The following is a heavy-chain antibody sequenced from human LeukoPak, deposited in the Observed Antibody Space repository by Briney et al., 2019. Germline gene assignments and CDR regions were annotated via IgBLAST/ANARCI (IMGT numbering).Heavy chain of an antibody. D-gene: IGHD3-22*01. CDR1: GFTFSSYG. Sequence: PGGSLRLSCAASGFTFSSYGMHWVRQAPGKGLEWVAVISYDGSNKYYADSVKGRSTISRDNSKNTLYLQMNSLRAEDTAVYYCAKGNYYDSSGYLYFDYWGQGTLVTVSS. V-gene: IGHV3-30*18. CDR3: AKGNYYDSSGYLYFDY. CDR2: ISYDGSNK. J-gene: IGHJ4*02.